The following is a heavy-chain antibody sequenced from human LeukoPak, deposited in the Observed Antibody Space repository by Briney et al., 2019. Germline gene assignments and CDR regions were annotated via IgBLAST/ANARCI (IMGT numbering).Heavy chain of an antibody. D-gene: IGHD1-7*01. J-gene: IGHJ4*02. CDR1: GYTFTSYY. CDR3: ARDDRENYVY. Sequence: ASVKVSCKASGYTFTSYYMHWVRQAPGQGLEWMGRIIPILGIANYAQKFQGRVTITADKSTSTAYMELSSLRSEDTAVYYCARDDRENYVYWGQGTLVTVSS. CDR2: IIPILGIA. V-gene: IGHV1-69*04.